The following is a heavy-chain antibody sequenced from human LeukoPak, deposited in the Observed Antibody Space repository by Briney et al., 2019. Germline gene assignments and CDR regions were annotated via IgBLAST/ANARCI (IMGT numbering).Heavy chain of an antibody. CDR3: ARFVPNYYDSSGYYPNDAFDI. CDR2: ISSSSSYI. CDR1: GFTFSSYS. D-gene: IGHD3-22*01. J-gene: IGHJ3*02. Sequence: GGSLRLSCAASGFTFSSYSMNWVRQAPGKGLEWVSSISSSSSYIYYADSVKGRFTISRDNAKNSLYLQMNSLRAEDTAVYYCARFVPNYYDSSGYYPNDAFDIWGQGTIVTVSS. V-gene: IGHV3-21*01.